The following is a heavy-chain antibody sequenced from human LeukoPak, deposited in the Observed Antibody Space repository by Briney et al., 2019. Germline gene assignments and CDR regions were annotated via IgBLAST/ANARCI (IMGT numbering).Heavy chain of an antibody. Sequence: SETLSLTCTVSGGSISSSSSYWGWIRQPPGRGLEWIGSIYYSGSTYYNPSLKSRVIISVDTSKNQFSLKLSSGTAADTAVDYCARSGYSSGWYDYWGQGTLVTVSS. D-gene: IGHD6-19*01. J-gene: IGHJ4*02. CDR3: ARSGYSSGWYDY. CDR1: GGSISSSSSY. CDR2: IYYSGST. V-gene: IGHV4-39*07.